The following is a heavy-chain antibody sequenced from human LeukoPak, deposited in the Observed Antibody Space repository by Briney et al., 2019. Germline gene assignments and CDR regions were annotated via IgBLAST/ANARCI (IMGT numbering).Heavy chain of an antibody. CDR2: INHSGST. Sequence: SETLSLTCAVYGGSFSGYYWSWIRQPPGKGLEWIGEINHSGSTNYNPSLKSRVTISVDTSKNQFSLKLSSVTAADTAVYYCARGLRYFDWSGRFDYWGQGTLVTVSS. CDR3: ARGLRYFDWSGRFDY. V-gene: IGHV4-34*01. D-gene: IGHD3-9*01. CDR1: GGSFSGYY. J-gene: IGHJ4*02.